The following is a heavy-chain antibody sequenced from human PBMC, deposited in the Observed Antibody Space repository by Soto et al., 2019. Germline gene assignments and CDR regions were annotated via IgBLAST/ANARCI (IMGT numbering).Heavy chain of an antibody. J-gene: IGHJ6*02. V-gene: IGHV1-18*01. CDR1: GYTFTSYG. Sequence: GASVKVSCKASGYTFTSYGISWVRQAPGQGLEWMGWISAYNGNTNYAQKLQGRVTMTTDTSTSTAYMEMRSLRSDDTAVNYSAWPVNYYYGSGSNYGMDVWGQGTTVTVSS. CDR3: AWPVNYYYGSGSNYGMDV. CDR2: ISAYNGNT. D-gene: IGHD3-10*01.